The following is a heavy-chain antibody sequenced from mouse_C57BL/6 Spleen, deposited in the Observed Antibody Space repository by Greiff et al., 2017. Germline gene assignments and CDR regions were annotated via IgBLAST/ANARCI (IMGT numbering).Heavy chain of an antibody. J-gene: IGHJ2*01. CDR1: GYSITSGYY. V-gene: IGHV3-6*01. CDR3: ASHNWVFDY. D-gene: IGHD4-1*01. Sequence: EVKLMESGPGLVKPSQSLSLTCSVTGYSITSGYYWNWIRQFPGNKLEWMGYISYDGSNNYNPSLKNRISITRDTSKNQFFLKLNSVTTEDTATYYCASHNWVFDYWGQGTTLTVSS. CDR2: ISYDGSN.